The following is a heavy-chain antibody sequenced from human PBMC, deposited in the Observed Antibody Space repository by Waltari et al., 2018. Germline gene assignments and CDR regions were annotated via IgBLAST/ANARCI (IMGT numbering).Heavy chain of an antibody. CDR1: GGTFSSYA. CDR2: TIPIFGTA. D-gene: IGHD3-3*01. J-gene: IGHJ5*02. V-gene: IGHV1-69*13. Sequence: QVQLVQSGAEVKKPGSSVKVSCKASGGTFSSYAISWVRQAPGQGLEWMGGTIPIFGTANSAQKFQGRVTITADESTSTAYMELSSLRSEDTAVYYCARILTIFGVVTPTNWFDPWGQGTLVTVSS. CDR3: ARILTIFGVVTPTNWFDP.